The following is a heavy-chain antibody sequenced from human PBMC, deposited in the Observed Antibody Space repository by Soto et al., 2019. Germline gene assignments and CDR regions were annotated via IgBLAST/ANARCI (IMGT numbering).Heavy chain of an antibody. J-gene: IGHJ4*02. CDR1: GFNFNNYA. CDR2: ISGSGGST. V-gene: IGHV3-23*01. Sequence: GGSLGLSCAASGFNFNNYAMSWVSQAQGKGLEWVSVISGSGGSTFYAESVKGRFTISRDNSKNTLYLQMNSLRAEDTAVYYCAKSNFYDSSGYYRYYFDYWGQGTLVTVSS. D-gene: IGHD3-22*01. CDR3: AKSNFYDSSGYYRYYFDY.